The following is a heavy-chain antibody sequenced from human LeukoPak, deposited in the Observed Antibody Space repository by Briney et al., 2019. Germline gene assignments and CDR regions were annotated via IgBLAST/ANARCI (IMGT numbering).Heavy chain of an antibody. CDR1: GFTFSSYA. J-gene: IGHJ4*02. Sequence: PGGSLRLSCAASGFTFSSYAMSWVRQPPGKGLEWVSAISGSGGSTYYADSVKGRFTISRDNSKNTLYLQMNSLRAEDTAVYYCAKDARGYSYGYPYYFDYWGQGTLVTVSS. D-gene: IGHD5-18*01. V-gene: IGHV3-23*01. CDR2: ISGSGGST. CDR3: AKDARGYSYGYPYYFDY.